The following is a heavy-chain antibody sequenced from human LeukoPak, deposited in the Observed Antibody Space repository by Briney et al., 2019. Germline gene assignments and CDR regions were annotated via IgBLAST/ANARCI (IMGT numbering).Heavy chain of an antibody. J-gene: IGHJ4*02. CDR2: ISWNSGSI. V-gene: IGHV3-9*01. Sequence: GGSLRLSCAASGFTFDDYAMHWVRQAPGKGLEWVSGISWNSGSIGYADSVKGRFTISRDNAKNSLYLQMNSLRAEDTAVYYCAKDLVVRGVISVYWGQGTLVTVSS. CDR3: AKDLVVRGVISVY. D-gene: IGHD3-10*01. CDR1: GFTFDDYA.